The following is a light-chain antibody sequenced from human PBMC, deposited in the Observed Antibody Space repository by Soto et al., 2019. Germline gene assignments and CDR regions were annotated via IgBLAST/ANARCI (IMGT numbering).Light chain of an antibody. J-gene: IGLJ1*01. CDR1: SSDVGGYNY. Sequence: QSVLTQPPSASGSPGQSVTISCTGTSSDVGGYNYVSWYQQHPGKAPKLMIYEVTKRPSGVPDRFSGSKSGNTASLTVSGLQAEDEADYYCSSYAGSNIYVFGPGTEVTVL. V-gene: IGLV2-8*01. CDR2: EVT. CDR3: SSYAGSNIYV.